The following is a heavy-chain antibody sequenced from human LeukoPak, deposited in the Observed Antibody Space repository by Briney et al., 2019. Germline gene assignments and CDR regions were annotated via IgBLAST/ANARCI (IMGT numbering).Heavy chain of an antibody. V-gene: IGHV3-30*02. Sequence: PGGSLRLSCAASGFTFSSYGLHWVRQAPGKGLEWVALIRSDGSSKNYVESVKGRFTISRDASKKTVYLQMNSLRAEDTAMSFCAKWSGDYPSYYLDYWGQGTLVTVSS. CDR1: GFTFSSYG. D-gene: IGHD4-17*01. J-gene: IGHJ4*02. CDR2: IRSDGSSK. CDR3: AKWSGDYPSYYLDY.